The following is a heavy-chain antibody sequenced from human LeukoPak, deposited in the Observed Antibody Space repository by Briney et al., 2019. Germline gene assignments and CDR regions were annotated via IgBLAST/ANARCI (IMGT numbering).Heavy chain of an antibody. Sequence: SETLSLTCTASGGSISSGSYYWSWIRQPAGKGLEWIGRIYTSGTTNYNPSLKSRVTISVDTSKNQFSLQLSSVTAADTAVYYCARGPMYTSGWYVYWGQGTLVTVSS. D-gene: IGHD6-19*01. V-gene: IGHV4-61*02. CDR3: ARGPMYTSGWYVY. CDR2: IYTSGTT. J-gene: IGHJ4*02. CDR1: GGSISSGSYY.